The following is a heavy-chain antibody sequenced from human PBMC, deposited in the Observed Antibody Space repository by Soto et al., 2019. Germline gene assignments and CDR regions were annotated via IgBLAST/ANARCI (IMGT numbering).Heavy chain of an antibody. D-gene: IGHD2-15*01. CDR1: GFSLSTSGVG. CDR3: AHKGGRGAAMDV. J-gene: IGHJ6*02. Sequence: QITLKESGPTLVKPTQTLTVTCTFSGFSLSTSGVGVAWIRQPPGKALEWLALIYWDGDKRYSPFLKSRLTIXKNXSETQVVLTLTNMDPVDTATYYCAHKGGRGAAMDVWGQGTTVTVSS. CDR2: IYWDGDK. V-gene: IGHV2-5*02.